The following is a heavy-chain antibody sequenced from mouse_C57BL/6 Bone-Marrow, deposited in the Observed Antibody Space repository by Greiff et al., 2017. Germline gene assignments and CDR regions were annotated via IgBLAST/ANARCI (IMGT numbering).Heavy chain of an antibody. Sequence: EVQVVESVAELVRPGASVKLSCTASGFNIKNTYMHWVKQRPEQGLEWIGRIDPANGNTKYAPKFQGKATITADTSSNTAYLQLSSLTSEDTAIYYGARAHFYGGYYGYFDYWGQGTTLTVSS. J-gene: IGHJ2*01. CDR3: ARAHFYGGYYGYFDY. CDR1: GFNIKNTY. CDR2: IDPANGNT. V-gene: IGHV14-3*01. D-gene: IGHD2-3*01.